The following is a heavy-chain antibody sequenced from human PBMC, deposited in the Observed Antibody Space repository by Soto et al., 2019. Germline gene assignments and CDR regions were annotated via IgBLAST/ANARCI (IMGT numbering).Heavy chain of an antibody. CDR3: AREAYKRGATNPFFDY. J-gene: IGHJ4*02. V-gene: IGHV4-4*02. CDR1: GGSISSSNW. D-gene: IGHD1-26*01. CDR2: IYPSGIT. Sequence: PSETLSLTCAVSGGSISSSNWWTLVRLPPGKGLEWIGEIYPSGITNYSPSLKSRVTMSVDKSKNQFSLKLNSVTAADTAMYYCAREAYKRGATNPFFDYWGQGTLVTVSS.